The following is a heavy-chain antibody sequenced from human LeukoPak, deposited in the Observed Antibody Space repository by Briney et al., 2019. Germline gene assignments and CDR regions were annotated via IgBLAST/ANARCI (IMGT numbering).Heavy chain of an antibody. Sequence: SETLSLTCSVSDDSMISYHWSWIRQSAGKGLEWIGRIYTSGSTDYNPSLMSRVTMSVDTAKNQFSLKLRSVTAADTAVYYCARAEGTVNVFDIWGQGAIVTVSS. V-gene: IGHV4-4*07. CDR3: ARAEGTVNVFDI. J-gene: IGHJ3*02. D-gene: IGHD1-1*01. CDR1: DDSMISYH. CDR2: IYTSGST.